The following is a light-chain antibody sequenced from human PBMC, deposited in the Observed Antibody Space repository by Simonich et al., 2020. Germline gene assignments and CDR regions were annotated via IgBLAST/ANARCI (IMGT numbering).Light chain of an antibody. CDR3: QQYGSSPFT. Sequence: EIVLTQSPGTLSLSPGERATLSCRASQSVSSSYLAWDQQKPGQAHRLLIYGASSRATCIPDRFSGSGSGTDFTLTISRLEPEDFAVYYCQQYGSSPFTFGPGTKVDIK. CDR2: GAS. J-gene: IGKJ3*01. V-gene: IGKV3-20*01. CDR1: QSVSSSY.